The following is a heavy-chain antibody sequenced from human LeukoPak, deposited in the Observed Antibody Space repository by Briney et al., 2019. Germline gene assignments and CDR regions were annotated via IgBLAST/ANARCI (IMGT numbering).Heavy chain of an antibody. CDR1: VFTFSINA. CDR2: ISSSGTTI. D-gene: IGHD1-26*01. V-gene: IGHV3-48*04. J-gene: IGHJ4*02. CDR3: ARDPSLSGSLVTVDY. Sequence: GGSLRLSCAASVFTFSINAMSWVREAPGKGVEWVSYISSSGTTIYYADSVKGRFTISRDNAKNSLYLQMNSLRAEDTAVYYCARDPSLSGSLVTVDYWGQGTLVTVSS.